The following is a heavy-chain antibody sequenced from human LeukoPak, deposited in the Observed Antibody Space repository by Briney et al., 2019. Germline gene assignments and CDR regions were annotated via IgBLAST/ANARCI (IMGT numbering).Heavy chain of an antibody. Sequence: ASVKVSCKASGYTFTSYGISWVRQAPGQGLEWMGWISAYNGNTNYAQKLQGRVTMTTDTSTSTAYMELRSLRSDDTAVYYCARYPPRESYCSGGSCSTVYYYYYMDVWGKGTTVTISS. CDR2: ISAYNGNT. V-gene: IGHV1-18*01. J-gene: IGHJ6*03. CDR3: ARYPPRESYCSGGSCSTVYYYYYMDV. CDR1: GYTFTSYG. D-gene: IGHD2-15*01.